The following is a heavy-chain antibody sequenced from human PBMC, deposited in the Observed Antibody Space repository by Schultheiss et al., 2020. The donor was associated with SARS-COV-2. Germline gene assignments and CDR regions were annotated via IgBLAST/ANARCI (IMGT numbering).Heavy chain of an antibody. V-gene: IGHV4-4*07. D-gene: IGHD1-26*01. J-gene: IGHJ4*02. Sequence: SQTLSLTCTVSGGSISSYYWSWIRQPAGKGLEWIGRIYTSGSTYYNPSLKSRVTISVDTSKNQFSLKLSSVTAADTAVYYCARSSIVGATYFDYWGQGTLVTVSS. CDR3: ARSSIVGATYFDY. CDR2: IYTSGST. CDR1: GGSISSYY.